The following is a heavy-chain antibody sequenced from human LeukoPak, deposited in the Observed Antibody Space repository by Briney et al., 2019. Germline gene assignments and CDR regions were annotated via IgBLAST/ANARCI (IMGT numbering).Heavy chain of an antibody. D-gene: IGHD3-22*01. V-gene: IGHV3-23*01. CDR2: ISGSGAST. J-gene: IGHJ4*02. CDR1: GFTFSSYA. CDR3: ARRNYYDSSGNFDY. Sequence: GGSLRLSCAVSGFTFSSYAMSWVRQAPGKGLEWVSAISGSGASTYYADSVKGRFTISRDNSKNTLYLQMNSLRAEDTAVYYCARRNYYDSSGNFDYWGQGTLVTVSS.